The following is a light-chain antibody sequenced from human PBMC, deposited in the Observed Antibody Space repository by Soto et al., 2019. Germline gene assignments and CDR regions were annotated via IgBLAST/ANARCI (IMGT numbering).Light chain of an antibody. Sequence: DIQMTQSPSTLSTSVGDRVSITCRASQSISRWLAWYQQKPGKAPKLLIYKASSLESGVPSRFSGSGSGTAFTVAISRLQSANRVLFCCMQDNGRLLGEFGEGTKVEIK. CDR3: MQDNGRLLGE. CDR2: KAS. CDR1: QSISRW. V-gene: IGKV1-5*03. J-gene: IGKJ2*01.